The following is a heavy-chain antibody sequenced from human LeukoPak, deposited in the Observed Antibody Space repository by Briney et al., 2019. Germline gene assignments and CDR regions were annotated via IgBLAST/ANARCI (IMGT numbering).Heavy chain of an antibody. D-gene: IGHD5-24*01. CDR3: ARDATRDGSENWFDP. J-gene: IGHJ5*02. CDR1: GYTFTSYY. V-gene: IGHV1-46*01. CDR2: INPSGGST. Sequence: ASVKVSCKASGYTFTSYYMHWVRQASGQGLEWMGIINPSGGSTSYAQKFQGRVTMTRDTSTSTVYMELSSLRSEDTAVYYCARDATRDGSENWFDPWGQGTLVTVSS.